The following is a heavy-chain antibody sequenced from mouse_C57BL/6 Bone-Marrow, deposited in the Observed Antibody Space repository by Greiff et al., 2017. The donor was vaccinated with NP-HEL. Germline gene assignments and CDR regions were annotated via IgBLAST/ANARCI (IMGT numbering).Heavy chain of an antibody. Sequence: EVQVVESGAELVRPGASVKLSCTASGFNIKDDYMHWVKQRPEQGLEWIGWIDPENGDTEYASKFQGKATITADTSSNTAYLQLSSLTSEDTAVYYCTRLYYGNFDYWGQGTTLTVSS. D-gene: IGHD2-1*01. CDR2: IDPENGDT. CDR3: TRLYYGNFDY. CDR1: GFNIKDDY. V-gene: IGHV14-4*01. J-gene: IGHJ2*01.